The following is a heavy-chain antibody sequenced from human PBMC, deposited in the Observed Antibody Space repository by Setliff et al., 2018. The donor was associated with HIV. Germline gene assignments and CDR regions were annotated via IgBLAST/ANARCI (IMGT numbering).Heavy chain of an antibody. J-gene: IGHJ4*02. Sequence: TSETLSLTCTVSGASISSSSYYWGWIRQPPGKGLEWIGSIYYSGSTYYNPSLKSRVTISVDTSKNQFSLKQSSVTAADTAVYYCASSTTVVTPFFDYWGQGTLVTVSS. CDR2: IYYSGST. D-gene: IGHD4-17*01. CDR1: GASISSSSYY. V-gene: IGHV4-39*07. CDR3: ASSTTVVTPFFDY.